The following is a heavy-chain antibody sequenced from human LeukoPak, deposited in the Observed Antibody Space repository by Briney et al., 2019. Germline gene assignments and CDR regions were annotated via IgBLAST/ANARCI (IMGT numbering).Heavy chain of an antibody. J-gene: IGHJ6*02. Sequence: GASVKGSCKASGYTFTSYDISWVRQAPGQGLEWMGGIIPIFGTANYAQKFQGRVTITADESTSTAYMELSSLRSEDTAVYYCARYTVTTYYYYYYGMGVWGQGTTVTVSS. V-gene: IGHV1-69*13. CDR1: GYTFTSYD. CDR2: IIPIFGTA. CDR3: ARYTVTTYYYYYYGMGV. D-gene: IGHD4-11*01.